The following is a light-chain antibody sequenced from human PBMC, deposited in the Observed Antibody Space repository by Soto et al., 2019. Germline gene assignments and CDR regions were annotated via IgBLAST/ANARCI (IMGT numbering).Light chain of an antibody. V-gene: IGLV2-23*02. J-gene: IGLJ7*01. Sequence: QSALTQPASVSGSPGQSITISCTGTSSDVGSHNLVSWYQQHPGQAPKLMIYEVSKRPLGGSARFSASKSGNPASLTISGLQAEDEADYYCCSYGGSRAVFGGGTQLTVL. CDR1: SSDVGSHNL. CDR3: CSYGGSRAV. CDR2: EVS.